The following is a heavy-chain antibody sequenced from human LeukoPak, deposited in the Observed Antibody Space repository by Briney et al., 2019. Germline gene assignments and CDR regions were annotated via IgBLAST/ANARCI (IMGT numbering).Heavy chain of an antibody. J-gene: IGHJ4*02. CDR1: GGSISSSSYY. CDR2: IYYSGST. Sequence: EPSETLSLTCTVSGGSISSSSYYWGWIRQPPGKGLEWIGSIYYSGSTYYNPSLKSRFTISVDTSKSQFSLRLTSVTAADTAVYYCARHVRLLEWLSSYYFDYWGQGTLVTVSS. CDR3: ARHVRLLEWLSSYYFDY. D-gene: IGHD3-3*01. V-gene: IGHV4-39*01.